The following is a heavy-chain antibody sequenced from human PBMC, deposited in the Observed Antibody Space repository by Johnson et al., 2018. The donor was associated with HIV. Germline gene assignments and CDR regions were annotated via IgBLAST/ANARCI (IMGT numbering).Heavy chain of an antibody. J-gene: IGHJ3*02. Sequence: QVQLVESGGGLVQPGGSLRLSCAASGFTFSDYYMSWIRQAPWKGLEWVAYISKSGATIYYADSVKGRFTISRDNAKNALYLQMNSLRAEDTALYYCAKGRGSNWYTGAFDIWGQGTMVTVSA. V-gene: IGHV3-11*01. CDR2: ISKSGATI. CDR1: GFTFSDYY. CDR3: AKGRGSNWYTGAFDI. D-gene: IGHD6-13*01.